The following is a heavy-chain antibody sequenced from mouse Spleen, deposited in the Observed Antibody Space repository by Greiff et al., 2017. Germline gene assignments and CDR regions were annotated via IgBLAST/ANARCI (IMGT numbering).Heavy chain of an antibody. V-gene: IGHV5-6*02. J-gene: IGHJ4*01. CDR3: ARRGLPFYAIDY. D-gene: IGHD2-2*01. CDR2: ISSGGSYT. CDR1: GFTFSSYG. Sequence: EVKLMESGGDLVKPGGSLKLSCAASGFTFSSYGMSWVRQTPDKRLEWVATISSGGSYTYYPDSVKGRFTISRDNAKNTLYLQMSSLKSEDTAMYYCARRGLPFYAIDYWGQGTSVTVSS.